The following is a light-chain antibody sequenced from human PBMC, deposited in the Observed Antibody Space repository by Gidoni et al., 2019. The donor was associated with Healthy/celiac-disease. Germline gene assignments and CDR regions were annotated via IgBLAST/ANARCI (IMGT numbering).Light chain of an antibody. V-gene: IGKV3-20*01. J-gene: IGKJ1*01. CDR2: GAS. CDR3: QQYGSSPG. CDR1: QIVSSSY. Sequence: EIVLTQSPGTLSLSPGERATLSCRASQIVSSSYLAWYQQKPGQAPRLLIYGASSRATGIPDRFSGRGSGTDFTLTISRLEPEDFAVYYCQQYGSSPGFGQGTKVEIK.